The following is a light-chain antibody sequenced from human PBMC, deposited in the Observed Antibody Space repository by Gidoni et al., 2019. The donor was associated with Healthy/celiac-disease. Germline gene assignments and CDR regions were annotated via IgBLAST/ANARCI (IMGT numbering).Light chain of an antibody. J-gene: IGLJ1*01. CDR2: DDS. CDR1: NIGSKS. V-gene: IGLV3-21*02. CDR3: QVWDSSSDRYV. Sequence: SYVLTQPPSVSVAPGQTARLTCGGNNIGSKSVHWYQQKPGQAPVLVVYDDSDRPPGIPERFSGSNSGNTATLTINRVEAGDEADYYCQVWDSSSDRYVFGTGTKVTVL.